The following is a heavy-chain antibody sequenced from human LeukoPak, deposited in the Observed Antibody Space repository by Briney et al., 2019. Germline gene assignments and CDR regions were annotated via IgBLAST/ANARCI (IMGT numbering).Heavy chain of an antibody. CDR2: IYPGDSDT. J-gene: IGHJ4*02. D-gene: IGHD5-12*01. Sequence: GEALKIACKGSGYSFTSYWIGWVRQMPGKGLEWMGIIYPGDSDTRYSPSFQGQVTISADKSISTASLQWSSLKAADTAMYYCARPRMASGSTIPPDYWGQGTLVAVSS. V-gene: IGHV5-51*01. CDR3: ARPRMASGSTIPPDY. CDR1: GYSFTSYW.